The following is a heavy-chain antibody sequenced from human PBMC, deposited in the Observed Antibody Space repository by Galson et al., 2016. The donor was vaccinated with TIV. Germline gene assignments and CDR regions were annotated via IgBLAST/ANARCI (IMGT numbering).Heavy chain of an antibody. CDR3: ARQGYNHDSWGAGGLFDY. Sequence: QSGAEVKKPGESLKISCKGSGNTFNGYWIGWVRQMPGKGPEWIGIIYPGDSDTRYSPSFQGQVTISADQSINTAYLQWSRLKASDTAMYYFARQGYNHDSWGAGGLFDYWGQGTLVTVSS. J-gene: IGHJ4*02. D-gene: IGHD5-18*01. V-gene: IGHV5-51*01. CDR1: GNTFNGYW. CDR2: IYPGDSDT.